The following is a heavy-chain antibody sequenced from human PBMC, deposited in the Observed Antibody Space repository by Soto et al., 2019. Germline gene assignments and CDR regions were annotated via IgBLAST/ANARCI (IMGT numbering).Heavy chain of an antibody. CDR2: ITGSGGTT. CDR3: ARYYDDSGGTWGGMDV. Sequence: GGSLRLSCAASGFTFSSCAMTWVRQAPGKGLEWVSSITGSGGTTHSADSVKGRVTISRDNSKNTLYLQMNSLRAEDTAVYYCARYYDDSGGTWGGMDVWGQGTTVTVSS. CDR1: GFTFSSCA. D-gene: IGHD3-22*01. J-gene: IGHJ6*02. V-gene: IGHV3-23*01.